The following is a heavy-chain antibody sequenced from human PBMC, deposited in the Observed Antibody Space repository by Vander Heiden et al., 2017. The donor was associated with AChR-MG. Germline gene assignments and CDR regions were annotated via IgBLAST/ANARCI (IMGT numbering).Heavy chain of an antibody. D-gene: IGHD5-12*01. Sequence: EVQLLQSVGGLVQPGGSLRLSCAACGFTLSSYWMGWVRQAPGRGLEWVASRRQDRSEKYYVDSVKGRFAISRDNAKNSLYLQMNSLRAEDTAVYYCARDRPDIVALWGQGTLVTVSS. CDR1: GFTLSSYW. CDR2: RRQDRSEK. CDR3: ARDRPDIVAL. V-gene: IGHV3-7*01. J-gene: IGHJ4*02.